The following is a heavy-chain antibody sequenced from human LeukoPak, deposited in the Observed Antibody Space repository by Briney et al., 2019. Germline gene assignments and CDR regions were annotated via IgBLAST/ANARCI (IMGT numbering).Heavy chain of an antibody. CDR1: GFSSSSDS. CDR2: VSRSISTI. D-gene: IGHD7-27*01. J-gene: IGHJ4*02. Sequence: RGSLRLSCARSGFSSSSDSMNWVRQAPGEGLERVSYVSRSISTIHYADSVKGRFSISRDNAKNSLYLQMSRLRDEDTAVYYCARSGDFDYWGQGTLVTVSS. CDR3: ARSGDFDY. V-gene: IGHV3-48*02.